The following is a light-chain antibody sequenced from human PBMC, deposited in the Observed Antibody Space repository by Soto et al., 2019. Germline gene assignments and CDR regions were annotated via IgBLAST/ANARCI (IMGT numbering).Light chain of an antibody. CDR2: GAS. CDR3: QQYGSSPPLP. J-gene: IGKJ4*01. Sequence: EIVLTQSPGTLSLSPGERATLSCRASQSVSSSELAWYQQKPDQAPRLLVYGASSRATGIPDRFSGSGSRTDFSLTISRLVPEDFAVYYCQQYGSSPPLPFGGGTKVEIK. CDR1: QSVSSSE. V-gene: IGKV3-20*01.